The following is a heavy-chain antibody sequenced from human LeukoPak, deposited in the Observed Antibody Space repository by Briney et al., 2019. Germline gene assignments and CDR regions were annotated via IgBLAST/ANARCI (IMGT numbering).Heavy chain of an antibody. CDR3: TRDRFYVWFDP. CDR2: IRSSGTT. J-gene: IGHJ5*02. Sequence: PGGSLRLSCTTSGFTFGTHTMHWFRQAPGKGLQWVGFIRSSGTTQYAASVKGRFTISRDDSKNIAHLQMNSLKTEDTAVYYCTRDRFYVWFDPWGQGTLVTVSS. D-gene: IGHD3-16*01. CDR1: GFTFGTHT. V-gene: IGHV3-49*03.